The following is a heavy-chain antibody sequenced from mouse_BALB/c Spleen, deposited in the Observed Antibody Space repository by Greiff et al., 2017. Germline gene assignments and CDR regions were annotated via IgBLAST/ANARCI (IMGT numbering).Heavy chain of an antibody. Sequence: EVKLVESGPGLVKPSQPLSLTCTVTGYSITSDYAWNWIRQFPGNKLEWMGYISYSGSTSYNPSLKSRISITRDTSKNQFFLQLNSVTTEDTATYYCATYDYYPSYYAMDYWGQGTSVTVSS. J-gene: IGHJ4*01. D-gene: IGHD2-4*01. V-gene: IGHV3-2*02. CDR3: ATYDYYPSYYAMDY. CDR2: ISYSGST. CDR1: GYSITSDYA.